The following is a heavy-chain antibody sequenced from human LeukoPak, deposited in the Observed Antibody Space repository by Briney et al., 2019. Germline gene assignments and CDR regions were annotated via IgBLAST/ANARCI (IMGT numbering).Heavy chain of an antibody. CDR1: GYTFTDYY. D-gene: IGHD1-7*01. CDR2: INPSSGGT. J-gene: IGHJ5*02. CDR3: ARSKYNWNLNWFDP. V-gene: IGHV1-2*02. Sequence: ASVKVSFKSSGYTFTDYYLHWVRQAPGPGLEWMGWINPSSGGTNYAQKFQGRGTMTRDTSISTAYMELSRPTSDDTAVFYCARSKYNWNLNWFDPWGQGTLVTVSS.